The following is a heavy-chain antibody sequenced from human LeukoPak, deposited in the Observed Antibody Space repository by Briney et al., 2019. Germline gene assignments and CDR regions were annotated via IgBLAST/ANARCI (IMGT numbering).Heavy chain of an antibody. Sequence: ASVKDSCKASGVTFSNSTLNWVRQAPGQGLEWMGRIIPIFGPSNYAPKFRDRVSITADTSTSTAYLEMSSLTSDDTALYYCARGSYFDVLSCFYYSHMDVWGEGTTVTVS. CDR3: ARGSYFDVLSCFYYSHMDV. J-gene: IGHJ6*03. D-gene: IGHD3-3*01. CDR1: GVTFSNST. V-gene: IGHV1-69*08. CDR2: IIPIFGPS.